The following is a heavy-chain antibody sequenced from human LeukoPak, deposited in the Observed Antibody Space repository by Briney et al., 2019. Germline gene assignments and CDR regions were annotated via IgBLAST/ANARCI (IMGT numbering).Heavy chain of an antibody. D-gene: IGHD3-16*02. CDR1: GFTFSNYA. V-gene: IGHV3-23*01. CDR3: AKLGNGNVWGTYRDNWFDP. J-gene: IGHJ5*02. Sequence: GGSLRLSCVGSGFTFSNYAVTWVRRAPGKGLEWVSGISGSGSSTYYADSVKGQFTISRDNSKNAVYLQVNSLSAEDTAVYYCAKLGNGNVWGTYRDNWFDPWGQGTLVTVSS. CDR2: ISGSGSST.